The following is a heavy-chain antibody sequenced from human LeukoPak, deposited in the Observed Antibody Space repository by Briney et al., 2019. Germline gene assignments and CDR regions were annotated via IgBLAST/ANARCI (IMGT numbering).Heavy chain of an antibody. Sequence: QPGGSLRLSCAASGFTFSSYWMSWVRQAPGKGLEWVANIDQDGSDKNYVGSVKGRFTISRDDAKNSLFLQMNSLRAEDTAVYYCARESTEDRPGSWGQGTLVTVSS. J-gene: IGHJ5*02. CDR1: GFTFSSYW. CDR3: ARESTEDRPGS. CDR2: IDQDGSDK. V-gene: IGHV3-7*01. D-gene: IGHD5/OR15-5a*01.